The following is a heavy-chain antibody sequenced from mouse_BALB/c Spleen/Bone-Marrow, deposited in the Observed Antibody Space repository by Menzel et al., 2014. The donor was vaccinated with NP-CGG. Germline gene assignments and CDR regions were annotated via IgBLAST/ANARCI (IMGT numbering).Heavy chain of an antibody. Sequence: EVQLQQSGGGLVQPGGSLKLSCAASGFTFSSFSMSWVRQTPDKRLELVANINSNGGFTYYADSVKGRFTISRDNAMNTLYLQMRSLKSEDTAIYYCSRGVDYSSWFAYWGQGTLVTVSA. CDR2: INSNGGFT. CDR3: SRGVDYSSWFAY. CDR1: GFTFSSFS. J-gene: IGHJ3*01. V-gene: IGHV5-6-3*01. D-gene: IGHD2-4*01.